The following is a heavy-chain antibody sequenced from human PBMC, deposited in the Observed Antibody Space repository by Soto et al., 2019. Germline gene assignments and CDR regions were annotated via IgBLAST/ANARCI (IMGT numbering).Heavy chain of an antibody. CDR2: IIPIFGTA. J-gene: IGHJ4*02. V-gene: IGHV1-69*06. CDR1: GGTFSSYA. CDR3: ARGGREMATCDY. D-gene: IGHD5-12*01. Sequence: SVKVSCKASGGTFSSYAISWVRQAPGQGLEWMGGIIPIFGTANYAQKFQGRVTITADKSTSTAYMELSSLRSEDTAVYYCARGGREMATCDYWGQGTLVTVSS.